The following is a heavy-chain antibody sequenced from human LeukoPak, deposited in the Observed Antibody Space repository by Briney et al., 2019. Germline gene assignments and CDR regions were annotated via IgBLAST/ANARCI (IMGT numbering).Heavy chain of an antibody. J-gene: IGHJ3*02. CDR1: GFTFSAYG. D-gene: IGHD2-2*02. V-gene: IGHV3-30*18. Sequence: GKSLKLSCAASGFTFSAYGMHWVRLAPGKGLEWVAVISYDGSNKYYADSVKGRFTISRDNSKNTLYLQMNSLRAEDTAVYYCAKVFNRYCSTTSCYMAAFDIWGQGTMVTVSS. CDR3: AKVFNRYCSTTSCYMAAFDI. CDR2: ISYDGSNK.